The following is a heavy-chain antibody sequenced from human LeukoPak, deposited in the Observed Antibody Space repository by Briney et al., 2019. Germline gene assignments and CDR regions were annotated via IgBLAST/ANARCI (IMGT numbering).Heavy chain of an antibody. CDR2: IYYSGST. Sequence: SETLSLTCTVSGGSISSSSYYWGWIRQPPGKGLEWIGYIYYSGSTYYNPSLKSRVTISVDTSKNQFSLKLSSVTAADTAVYYCARRGYSDDWFDPWGQGTLVTVSS. D-gene: IGHD2-15*01. J-gene: IGHJ5*02. CDR3: ARRGYSDDWFDP. CDR1: GGSISSSSYY. V-gene: IGHV4-39*01.